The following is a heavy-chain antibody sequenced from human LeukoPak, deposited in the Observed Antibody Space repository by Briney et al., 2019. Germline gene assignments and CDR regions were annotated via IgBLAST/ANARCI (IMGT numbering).Heavy chain of an antibody. J-gene: IGHJ4*02. CDR1: GGSFSGYY. CDR2: INHSGST. Sequence: SETLSLTCAVYGGSFSGYYWSWIRQPPGKGLEWIGEINHSGSTNYNPSLKSRVTISVDTSKNQFSLKLSSVTAADTAVYYCARGQMSCGSGSPGDYWGQGTLVTVSS. CDR3: ARGQMSCGSGSPGDY. V-gene: IGHV4-34*01. D-gene: IGHD3-10*01.